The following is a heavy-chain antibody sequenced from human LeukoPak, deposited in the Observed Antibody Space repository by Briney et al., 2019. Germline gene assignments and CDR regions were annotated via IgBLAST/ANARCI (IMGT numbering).Heavy chain of an antibody. CDR3: ARLWSGPDY. D-gene: IGHD2-8*02. Sequence: GGSLKLSCAASGFTFSSYSMNWVRQAPGKGLEWVSSISSSSSYIYYADSVKGRFTISRDNSKNTLYLQMNSLRVDDTAVYYCARLWSGPDYWGHGTVVTVSS. CDR1: GFTFSSYS. J-gene: IGHJ4*01. V-gene: IGHV3-21*01. CDR2: ISSSSSYI.